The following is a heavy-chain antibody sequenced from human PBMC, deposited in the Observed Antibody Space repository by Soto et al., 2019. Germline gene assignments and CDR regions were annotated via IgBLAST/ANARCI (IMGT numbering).Heavy chain of an antibody. D-gene: IGHD3-22*01. CDR2: ISYDGSNK. CDR1: GFTFSSYG. Sequence: LRLSCAASGFTFSSYGMHWVRQAPGKGLEWVAVISYDGSNKYYADSVKGRFTISRDNSKNTLYLQMNSLRAEDTAVYYCAKDPMYSSGYFDYWGQGTLVTVSS. J-gene: IGHJ4*02. V-gene: IGHV3-30*18. CDR3: AKDPMYSSGYFDY.